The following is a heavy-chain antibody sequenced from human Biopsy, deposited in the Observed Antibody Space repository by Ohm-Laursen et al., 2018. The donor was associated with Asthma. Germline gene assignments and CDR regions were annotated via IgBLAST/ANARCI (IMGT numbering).Heavy chain of an antibody. J-gene: IGHJ3*02. D-gene: IGHD3-22*01. Sequence: SLRLSCAATGVVFSQCGMHWVRQGPGKGLEWVALVSSDGHNKYYEDSVKGRFTISRDNSRNRLYLQINSLTVEDSAVYFCARQSGQEYGDSIPFDTWGQGTKVADSS. CDR1: GVVFSQCG. V-gene: IGHV3-30*03. CDR2: VSSDGHNK. CDR3: ARQSGQEYGDSIPFDT.